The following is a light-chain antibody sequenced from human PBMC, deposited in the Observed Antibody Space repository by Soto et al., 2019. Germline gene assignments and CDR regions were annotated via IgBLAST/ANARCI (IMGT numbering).Light chain of an antibody. V-gene: IGKV1-5*01. Sequence: DLQMTQSPSSLSASVGDTVTITCRASERVAKWLAWYHQKPGNAPKVLIYDVSKLGSGVPSRFSVSCSETEFTLSITGLQPDDSATYFCQQYKIRSTFGQGTKVEV. CDR3: QQYKIRST. J-gene: IGKJ1*01. CDR1: ERVAKW. CDR2: DVS.